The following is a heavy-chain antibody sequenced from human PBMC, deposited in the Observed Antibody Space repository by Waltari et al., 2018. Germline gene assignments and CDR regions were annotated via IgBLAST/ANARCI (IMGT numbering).Heavy chain of an antibody. CDR1: GGSISSSSYH. V-gene: IGHV4-39*07. J-gene: IGHJ5*02. Sequence: QLQLQESGPGLVKPSATLSLTCSVPGGSISSSSYHWGWIRQSPGQGLEWIGTIDYSGSTYYNPSLKSRVTISVDTSKNQFSLELRPVTAADTAVYYCARRANKPGGWFDPWGQGTLVAVSS. CDR2: IDYSGST. CDR3: ARRANKPGGWFDP. D-gene: IGHD2-8*01.